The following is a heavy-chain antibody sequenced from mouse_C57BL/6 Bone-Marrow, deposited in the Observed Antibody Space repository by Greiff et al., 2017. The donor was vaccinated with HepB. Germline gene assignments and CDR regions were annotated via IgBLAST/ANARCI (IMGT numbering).Heavy chain of an antibody. CDR2: IYPRSGNT. CDR1: GYTFTSYG. J-gene: IGHJ2*01. Sequence: QVQLKESGAELARPGASVKLSCKASGYTFTSYGISWVKQRTGQGLEWIGEIYPRSGNTYYNEKFKGKATLTADKSSSTAYMELRSLTSEDSAVYFCARLRSSYVDYFDYWGQGTTLTVSS. D-gene: IGHD1-1*01. V-gene: IGHV1-81*01. CDR3: ARLRSSYVDYFDY.